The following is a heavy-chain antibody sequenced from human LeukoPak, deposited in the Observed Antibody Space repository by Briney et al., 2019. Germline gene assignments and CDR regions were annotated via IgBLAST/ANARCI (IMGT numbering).Heavy chain of an antibody. CDR1: GYTFTSYA. J-gene: IGHJ5*02. CDR3: ARDRGYCSSTSCRRVWFDA. V-gene: IGHV1-3*01. CDR2: INAGNGNT. Sequence: GASVKVSCKASGYTFTSYAMHWVRQAPGQRLEWMGWINAGNGNTKYSQKFQGRVTITRDTSASTAYMELSSLRSEDTAVYYCARDRGYCSSTSCRRVWFDAWGQGTLVTVSS. D-gene: IGHD2-2*01.